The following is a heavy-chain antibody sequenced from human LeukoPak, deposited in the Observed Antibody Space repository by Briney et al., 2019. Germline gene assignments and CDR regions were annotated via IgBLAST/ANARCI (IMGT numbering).Heavy chain of an antibody. V-gene: IGHV4-39*01. J-gene: IGHJ4*02. CDR3: ARGSYPFDF. Sequence: SETLSLTCTVSGGSISSSSYYWGWIRQPPGKGLDWIGSIYYSGSTYYNPSLKSRVTISVDTSKNQFSLELSSVTAADTAVYYCARGSYPFDFWGQGTLVTVSS. CDR1: GGSISSSSYY. D-gene: IGHD5-18*01. CDR2: IYYSGST.